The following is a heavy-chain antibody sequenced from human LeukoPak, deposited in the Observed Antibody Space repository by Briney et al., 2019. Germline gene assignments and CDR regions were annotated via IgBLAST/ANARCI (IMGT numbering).Heavy chain of an antibody. J-gene: IGHJ4*02. D-gene: IGHD3-22*01. V-gene: IGHV4-59*01. CDR2: IYYSGST. CDR3: ARGERVTMIVHFDY. Sequence: PSETLCLTCTVSGGSISSYYWSWIRQPPGKGLEWIGYIYYSGSTNYNPSLKSRVTISVDTSKNQFSLKLSSVTAADTAVYYCARGERVTMIVHFDYWGQGTLATVSS. CDR1: GGSISSYY.